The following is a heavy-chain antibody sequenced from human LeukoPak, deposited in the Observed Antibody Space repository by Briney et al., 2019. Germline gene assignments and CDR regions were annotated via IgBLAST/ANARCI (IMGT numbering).Heavy chain of an antibody. Sequence: PGGSLRLSCAASGFTVSSNYMSWVRQAPGKGLEWVSVIYSGGSTYYADSVKGRFTISRGNSRNTLYLQMNSLRAEDTAVYYCARDVSGGYDPGYFDYWGQGTLVTVSS. CDR2: IYSGGST. CDR1: GFTVSSNY. D-gene: IGHD5-12*01. V-gene: IGHV3-53*01. J-gene: IGHJ4*02. CDR3: ARDVSGGYDPGYFDY.